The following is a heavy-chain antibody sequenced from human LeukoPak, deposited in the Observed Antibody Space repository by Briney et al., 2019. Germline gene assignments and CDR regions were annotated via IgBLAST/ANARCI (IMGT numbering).Heavy chain of an antibody. D-gene: IGHD6-19*01. CDR1: GFAFYSYG. J-gene: IGHJ4*02. CDR3: VKDDNSGWFPPLDF. CDR2: INRSGDST. V-gene: IGHV3-23*01. Sequence: PGGSLRLSCAASGFAFYSYGMNWVRQAPGKGLDWVSGINRSGDSTSYADSVKGRFTISRDNSKNTLYLQMNSLRAEDTAVYYCVKDDNSGWFPPLDFWGQGTLVTVSS.